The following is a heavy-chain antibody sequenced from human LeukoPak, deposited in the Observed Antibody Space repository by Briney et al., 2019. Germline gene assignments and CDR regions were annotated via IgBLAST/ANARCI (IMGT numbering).Heavy chain of an antibody. J-gene: IGHJ4*02. V-gene: IGHV3-21*01. D-gene: IGHD4-11*01. CDR3: ARPHDYSNSPGYY. Sequence: GGSLRLSCAASGFTFSSYSMNWVRQAPGKGLEWVSSISSSSSYIYYADSVKGRFTISRDNAKNSLYLQMNSLRAEDTAVYYCARPHDYSNSPGYYWGQGTLVTVSS. CDR1: GFTFSSYS. CDR2: ISSSSSYI.